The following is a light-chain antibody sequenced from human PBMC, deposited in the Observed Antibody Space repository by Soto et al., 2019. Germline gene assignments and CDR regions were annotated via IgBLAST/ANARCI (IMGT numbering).Light chain of an antibody. CDR1: ESISSW. CDR3: QQYKSSST. CDR2: KAS. V-gene: IGKV1-5*03. J-gene: IGKJ1*01. Sequence: DTQMTQSPSTLSASVGDRVSITCRASESISSWLAWYQQKPGKAPNLLINKASSLQSEVPSRFSGSGSGTEFTLTITSLQPDDFGVYYCQQYKSSSTFGQGTKVDI.